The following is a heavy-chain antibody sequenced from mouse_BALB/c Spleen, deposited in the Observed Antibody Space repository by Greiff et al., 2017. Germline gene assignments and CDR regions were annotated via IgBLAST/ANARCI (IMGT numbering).Heavy chain of an antibody. J-gene: IGHJ4*01. V-gene: IGHV1-7*01. Sequence: VQLQQSGAELAKPGASVKMSCKASGYTFTSYWMHWVKQRPGQGLEWIGYINPSTGYTEYNQKFKDKATLTADKSSSTAYMQLSSLTSEDSAVYYCARSPTTGDAMDYWGQGTSVTVSS. D-gene: IGHD1-1*01. CDR3: ARSPTTGDAMDY. CDR1: GYTFTSYW. CDR2: INPSTGYT.